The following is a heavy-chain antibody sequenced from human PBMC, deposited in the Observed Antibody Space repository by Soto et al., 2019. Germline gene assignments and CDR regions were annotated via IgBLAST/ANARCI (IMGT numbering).Heavy chain of an antibody. CDR2: ISGYSGDT. CDR1: DYPFTSYG. V-gene: IGHV1-18*01. J-gene: IGHJ4*02. D-gene: IGHD6-19*01. Sequence: QIQLVQSGAEVKKPGASVKVSCKPSDYPFTSYGISWVRQAPGQGLEWMGWISGYSGDTNYAQKFQGRVALTTDTSRSTAYMELRSRRSDDTAVYYWARDNRSQSSGRYNYWGQGTLVIVSS. CDR3: ARDNRSQSSGRYNY.